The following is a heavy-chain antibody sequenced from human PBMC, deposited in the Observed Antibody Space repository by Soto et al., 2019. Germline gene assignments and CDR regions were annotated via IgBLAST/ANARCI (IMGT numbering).Heavy chain of an antibody. CDR2: IYYSGST. Sequence: PSETLSLTCTVSGGSISSYYWSWIRQPPGKGLEWIGYIYYSGSTNYNPSLKSRVTISVDTSKNQFSLKLSSVTAADTAVYYCASAPYYYDSSGYYPRGYFDYWGQGTLVTVS. J-gene: IGHJ4*02. CDR1: GGSISSYY. D-gene: IGHD3-22*01. V-gene: IGHV4-59*01. CDR3: ASAPYYYDSSGYYPRGYFDY.